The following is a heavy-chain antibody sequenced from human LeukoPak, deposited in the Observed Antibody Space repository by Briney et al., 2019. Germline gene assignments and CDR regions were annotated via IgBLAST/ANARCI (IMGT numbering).Heavy chain of an antibody. CDR1: GYIFTNYQ. J-gene: IGHJ4*02. CDR2: INPSGGGT. Sequence: ASVKVSCTASGYIFTNYQIHWVRQAPGQGLEWMGMINPSGGGTGYAQKFQGRVTMTRDTSTSTVYMELSSLGSDDTAVYYCGRGRGYCTAGLCFPFQWGQGSLVTVSS. D-gene: IGHD2-8*02. V-gene: IGHV1-46*01. CDR3: GRGRGYCTAGLCFPFQ.